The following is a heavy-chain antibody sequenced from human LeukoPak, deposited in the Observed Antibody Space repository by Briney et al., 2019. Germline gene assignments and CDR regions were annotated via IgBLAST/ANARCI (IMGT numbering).Heavy chain of an antibody. CDR3: ARGGPIQLWVRFDY. Sequence: ASVKVSCEASGYTFTSYAMHWVRQAPGQRLEWMGWINAGNGNTKYSQTFQGRVTITRDTSASTAYMELSSLRSEDTAVYYCARGGPIQLWVRFDYWGQGTLVTVSS. CDR1: GYTFTSYA. J-gene: IGHJ4*02. CDR2: INAGNGNT. V-gene: IGHV1-3*01. D-gene: IGHD5-18*01.